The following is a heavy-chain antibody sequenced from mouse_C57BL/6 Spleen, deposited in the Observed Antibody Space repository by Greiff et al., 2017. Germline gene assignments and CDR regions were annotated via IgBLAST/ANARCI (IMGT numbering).Heavy chain of an antibody. J-gene: IGHJ4*01. CDR2: IDPEDGET. D-gene: IGHD1-1*01. Sequence: VQLKESGAELVKPGASVKLSCTASGFNIKDYYMHWVKQRPEQGLEWIGRIDPEDGETKYAPNFQGQATITADTSSNTADLQLSSLTSEDTAVYYGARVTTVVRMDYWGQGTSVTVSA. CDR3: ARVTTVVRMDY. V-gene: IGHV14-2*01. CDR1: GFNIKDYY.